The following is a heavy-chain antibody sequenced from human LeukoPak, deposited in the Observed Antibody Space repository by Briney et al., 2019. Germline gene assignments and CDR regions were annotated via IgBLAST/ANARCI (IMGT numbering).Heavy chain of an antibody. V-gene: IGHV1-2*02. D-gene: IGHD3-22*01. Sequence: ASVKVSCKASGYTFTGSYMHWVRQAAGQGREWMGWINPNSGGTNYAQKFQGRVTMTRDTSISTAYMELSRLKSDDTAFYYCAKYYYDSYEGYYFDYWGQGTLVTVSS. CDR3: AKYYYDSYEGYYFDY. CDR2: INPNSGGT. J-gene: IGHJ4*02. CDR1: GYTFTGSY.